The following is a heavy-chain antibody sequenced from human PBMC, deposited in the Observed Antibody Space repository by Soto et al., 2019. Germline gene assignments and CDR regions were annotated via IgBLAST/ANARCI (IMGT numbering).Heavy chain of an antibody. V-gene: IGHV1-2*02. J-gene: IGHJ4*02. D-gene: IGHD3-22*01. Sequence: GASVKVSCKASGYTFTGYYMHWVRQAPGQGLEWMGWINPNSGGTSYAQKFQGRVTMTRDTSISTAYMELSRLRSDDTAVYYCARGYYYDSSGSQGPDYWGQGTLVTVSS. CDR2: INPNSGGT. CDR1: GYTFTGYY. CDR3: ARGYYYDSSGSQGPDY.